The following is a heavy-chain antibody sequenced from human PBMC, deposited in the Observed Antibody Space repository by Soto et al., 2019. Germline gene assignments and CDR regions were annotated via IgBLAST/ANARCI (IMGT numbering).Heavy chain of an antibody. CDR2: VNPNSGAT. Sequence: GASVKVSCKFSGYSFIAYYIHWVRQVPGQGLEWLGWVNPNSGATNYAQNFQGRVSMTRDTSISTAYMHLSSLRSDDTAVYYCARLYFYESSGNLFVYFDSWGQGTLVTVSS. CDR1: GYSFIAYY. D-gene: IGHD3-22*01. J-gene: IGHJ4*02. CDR3: ARLYFYESSGNLFVYFDS. V-gene: IGHV1-2*02.